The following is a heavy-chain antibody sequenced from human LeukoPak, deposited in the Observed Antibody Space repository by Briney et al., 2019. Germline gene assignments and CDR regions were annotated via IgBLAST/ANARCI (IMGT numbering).Heavy chain of an antibody. J-gene: IGHJ5*02. CDR1: GGSISSYY. D-gene: IGHD6-19*01. CDR2: IYYSGST. V-gene: IGHV4-59*12. CDR3: ARDLASSGWYEPNWFDP. Sequence: SETLSLTCTVSGGSISSYYWSWLRQPPGEGLEWSGYIYYSGSTNYNPSLKSRVTISVDTSKNQFSLKLSSVAAADTAVYYCARDLASSGWYEPNWFDPWGQGTLVTVSS.